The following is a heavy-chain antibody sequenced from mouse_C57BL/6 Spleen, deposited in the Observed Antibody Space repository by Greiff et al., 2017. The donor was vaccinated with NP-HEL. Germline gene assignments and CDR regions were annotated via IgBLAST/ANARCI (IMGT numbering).Heavy chain of an antibody. CDR2: ISSGGSYT. J-gene: IGHJ4*01. V-gene: IGHV5-6*01. CDR3: ASYGSSYGDY. Sequence: EVQGVESGGDLVKPGGSLKLSCAASGFTFSSYGMSWVRQTPDKRLEWVATISSGGSYTYYPDSVKGRFTISRDNAKNTLYLQMSSLKSEDTAMYYCASYGSSYGDYWGQGTSVTVSS. CDR1: GFTFSSYG. D-gene: IGHD1-1*01.